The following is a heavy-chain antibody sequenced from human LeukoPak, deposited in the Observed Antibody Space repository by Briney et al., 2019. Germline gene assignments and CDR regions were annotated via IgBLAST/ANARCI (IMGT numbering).Heavy chain of an antibody. J-gene: IGHJ4*02. D-gene: IGHD6-19*01. V-gene: IGHV1-2*02. CDR1: GYTFTGYY. Sequence: ASVKVSCKASGYTFTGYYMHWVRQAPGQGLEWMGWINPNSGGTNYAQKFQGRVTMTRDTSISTAYMELSRLRSDDTAVYYCARGEYSIGWLIFDYWGQGTLVTVSS. CDR2: INPNSGGT. CDR3: ARGEYSIGWLIFDY.